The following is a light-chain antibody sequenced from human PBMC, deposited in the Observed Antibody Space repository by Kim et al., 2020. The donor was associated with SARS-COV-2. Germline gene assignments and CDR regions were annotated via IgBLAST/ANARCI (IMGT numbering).Light chain of an antibody. Sequence: EIVLTQSPATLSLSPGERATISCRASQSVSTYLAWYRQKPGQAPRLLIYDASNRATGIPARFSASGAGTDFNLTITALEPEDFALYYCQQRSNWPRRFGRGTQVDI. CDR2: DAS. J-gene: IGKJ1*01. V-gene: IGKV3-11*01. CDR1: QSVSTY. CDR3: QQRSNWPRR.